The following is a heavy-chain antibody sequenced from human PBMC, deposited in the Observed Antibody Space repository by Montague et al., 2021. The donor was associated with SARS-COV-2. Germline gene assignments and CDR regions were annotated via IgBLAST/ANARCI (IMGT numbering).Heavy chain of an antibody. CDR3: ARDSRTDFDWLFPESGSYYYCMNV. D-gene: IGHD3-9*01. CDR2: IYYSGST. J-gene: IGHJ6*03. V-gene: IGHV4-59*01. CDR1: GGSISSYY. Sequence: SETLSLTCTVSGGSISSYYWSWIRHPPGKGLDWIGYIYYSGSTNXXPSLKSRVTISVDTSKNQFPLKLSSVTAADTAVYYCARDSRTDFDWLFPESGSYYYCMNVWAKGPRSPSP.